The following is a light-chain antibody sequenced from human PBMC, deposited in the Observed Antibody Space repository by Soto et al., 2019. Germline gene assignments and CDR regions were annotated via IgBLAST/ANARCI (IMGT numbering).Light chain of an antibody. CDR1: SSNIGANYD. CDR3: QSYDSGVRGWV. Sequence: QSVLTQPPSVSGAPGQRVTISCTGSSSNIGANYDVHWYQHLPGNAPKLLVYGDNNRPSGVPDRFSGSKSATSASLAIAGLQPEDETYYYCQSYDSGVRGWVFGGGTKVTAL. V-gene: IGLV1-40*01. J-gene: IGLJ3*02. CDR2: GDN.